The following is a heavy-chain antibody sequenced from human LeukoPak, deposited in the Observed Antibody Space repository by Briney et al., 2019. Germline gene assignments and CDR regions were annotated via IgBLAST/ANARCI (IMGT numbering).Heavy chain of an antibody. D-gene: IGHD3-22*01. V-gene: IGHV4-39*01. J-gene: IGHJ6*02. CDR2: IYYSGST. CDR3: ARQKVDYYDSSGYTPLPRYYYYYYGMDV. CDR1: GGSISSSSYY. Sequence: SETLSLTCTVSGGSISSSSYYWGWIRQPPGKGLEWIGSIYYSGSTYCNPSLKSRVTISVDTSKNQFSLKLSSVTAADTAVYYCARQKVDYYDSSGYTPLPRYYYYYYGMDVWGQGTTVTVSS.